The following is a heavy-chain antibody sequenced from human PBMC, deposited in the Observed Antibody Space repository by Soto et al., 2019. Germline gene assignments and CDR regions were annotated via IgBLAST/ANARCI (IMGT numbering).Heavy chain of an antibody. V-gene: IGHV4-34*01. CDR3: ARERVAARPGFDY. Sequence: PSETLSLTCAVYGGSFSCYYWSWIRQPPGKGLEWIGEINHSGSTNYNPSLKSRVTISVDTSKNQFSLKLSSVTAADTAVYYCARERVAARPGFDYWGQGTLVTVSS. D-gene: IGHD6-6*01. CDR2: INHSGST. J-gene: IGHJ4*02. CDR1: GGSFSCYY.